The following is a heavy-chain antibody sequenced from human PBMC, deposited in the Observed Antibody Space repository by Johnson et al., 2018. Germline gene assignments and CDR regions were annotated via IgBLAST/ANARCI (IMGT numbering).Heavy chain of an antibody. Sequence: VQLVQSGGGLVQPGGSLRLSCAGSGFYFGAYTMSWVRQAPGKGLEWVAKKKEDGSETNYVESVKGRFTISRDNAKNLLYLQMKSLRVEDTAVYYCARGGMSRFDSWCHGILVTVSS. CDR1: GFYFGAYT. CDR3: ARGGMSRFDS. CDR2: KKEDGSET. J-gene: IGHJ5*01. V-gene: IGHV3-7*01.